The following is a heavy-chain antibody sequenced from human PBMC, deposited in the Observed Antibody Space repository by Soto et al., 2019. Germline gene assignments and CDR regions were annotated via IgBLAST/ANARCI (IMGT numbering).Heavy chain of an antibody. CDR1: GFAFSSYG. CDR2: ISYDGTNK. CDR3: AKDLWLSSSAFEYYYGMDV. D-gene: IGHD6-6*01. V-gene: IGHV3-30*18. Sequence: GGSLRLSCAASGFAFSSYGMHWVRQAPGKGLEWVAVISYDGTNKYYADSVKGRFTLSRDNSKNTLYLQMNSLGVEDTAVYYCAKDLWLSSSAFEYYYGMDVWGQGTTVTVSS. J-gene: IGHJ6*02.